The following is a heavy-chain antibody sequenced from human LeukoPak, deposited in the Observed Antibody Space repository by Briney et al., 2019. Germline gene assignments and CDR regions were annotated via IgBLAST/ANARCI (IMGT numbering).Heavy chain of an antibody. CDR3: AKAAGRGYNYGDYFDY. V-gene: IGHV3-74*01. CDR2: INSDGSST. D-gene: IGHD5-18*01. Sequence: GGSLRLSCAASGFTFSSYWMHWVRQAPGKGLVWVSRINSDGSSTGYADSVKGRFTISRDNSKNTLYLQMNSLRAEDTAVYYCAKAAGRGYNYGDYFDYWGQGTLVTVSS. J-gene: IGHJ4*02. CDR1: GFTFSSYW.